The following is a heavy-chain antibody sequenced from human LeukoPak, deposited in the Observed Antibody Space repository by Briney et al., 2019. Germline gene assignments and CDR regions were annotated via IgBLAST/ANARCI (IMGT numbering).Heavy chain of an antibody. D-gene: IGHD6-6*01. CDR3: ARDRYSISSLYDF. V-gene: IGHV1-46*01. Sequence: ASVKVSCKSSGYTFTSYYIHWVRQAPGQGLEWMGIINPSGGSTTYAQKFQGRVTITRDTPTSTVYMVLSSLRSEDTAVYYCARDRYSISSLYDFWGQGTLVTVSS. CDR1: GYTFTSYY. J-gene: IGHJ4*02. CDR2: INPSGGST.